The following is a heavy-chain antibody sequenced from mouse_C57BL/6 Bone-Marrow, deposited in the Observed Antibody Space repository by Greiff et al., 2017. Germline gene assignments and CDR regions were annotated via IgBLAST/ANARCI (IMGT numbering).Heavy chain of an antibody. CDR2: IDPSDSYT. Sequence: QVQLQQPGAELVMPGASVKLSCKASGYTFTSYWLHWVNQSPGQGLEWIGEIDPSDSYTNYNQKSKGKSTLTVDKSSSTAYMQLSSLTPEDSAVYYCARPYYYYDRGYYYAMDYWGQGTSVTVSS. J-gene: IGHJ4*01. D-gene: IGHD2-4*01. CDR1: GYTFTSYW. CDR3: ARPYYYYDRGYYYAMDY. V-gene: IGHV1-69*01.